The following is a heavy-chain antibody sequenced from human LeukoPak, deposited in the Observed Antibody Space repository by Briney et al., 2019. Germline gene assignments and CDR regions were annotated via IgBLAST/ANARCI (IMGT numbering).Heavy chain of an antibody. CDR1: GYTFTSYG. J-gene: IGHJ4*02. CDR3: TTLFHYFDSSGYNFDY. D-gene: IGHD3-22*01. Sequence: ASVKVSCKASGYTFTSYGISWVRQAPGQGLEWMGWISAYNGNTNYAQKLQGRVTMTTDTSTSTAYMELSSLRSEDTAVYYCTTLFHYFDSSGYNFDYWGQGTLVTVSS. CDR2: ISAYNGNT. V-gene: IGHV1-18*01.